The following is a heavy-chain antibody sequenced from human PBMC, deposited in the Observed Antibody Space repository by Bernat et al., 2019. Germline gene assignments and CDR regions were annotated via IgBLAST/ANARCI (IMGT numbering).Heavy chain of an antibody. D-gene: IGHD5-18*01. V-gene: IGHV3-23*01. CDR3: AKDVSGYSYGYGYYYYYMDV. CDR1: GFTFSNYA. J-gene: IGHJ6*03. CDR2: ISASGGNT. Sequence: EVQLLESGGGLVQPGGSLRLSCAASGFTFSNYAMSWVRQAPGKGLEWVSGISASGGNTYYPDSVKGRFTISRDNSKNTLYLQMNSLRAEDTAVYYCAKDVSGYSYGYGYYYYYMDVWAKGTTVTVSS.